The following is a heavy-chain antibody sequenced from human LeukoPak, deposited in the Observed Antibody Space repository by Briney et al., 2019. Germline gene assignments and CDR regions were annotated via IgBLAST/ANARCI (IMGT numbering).Heavy chain of an antibody. CDR2: IYHSGST. Sequence: SRTLSLTCAVSGGSISSSNWRSWVRQPPGKGLEWIGEIYHSGSTNYNPSLKSRVTISVDKSKNQFSLKLSSVTAADTAVYYCARVAAAAGTVYFQHWGQGTLVTVSS. V-gene: IGHV4-4*02. D-gene: IGHD6-13*01. J-gene: IGHJ1*01. CDR1: GGSISSSNW. CDR3: ARVAAAAGTVYFQH.